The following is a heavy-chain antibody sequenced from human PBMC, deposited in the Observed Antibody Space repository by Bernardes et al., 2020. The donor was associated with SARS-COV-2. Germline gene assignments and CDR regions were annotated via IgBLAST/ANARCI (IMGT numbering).Heavy chain of an antibody. CDR1: GYTLTELS. CDR2: SDPEDGET. CDR3: ATGTPYYYGSALLNNWFDP. J-gene: IGHJ5*02. V-gene: IGHV1-24*01. D-gene: IGHD3-10*01. Sequence: ASVKVSCKVSGYTLTELSMHWVLQAPGKGLEWMGGSDPEDGETIYEQKFQGRVTMTEDTSTDTAYMELSSLRSEDTAVYYCATGTPYYYGSALLNNWFDPWGQGTLVTVSS.